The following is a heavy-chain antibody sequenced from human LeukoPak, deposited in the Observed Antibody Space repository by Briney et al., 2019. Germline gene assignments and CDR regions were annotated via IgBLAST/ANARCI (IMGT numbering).Heavy chain of an antibody. CDR2: INPNSGGT. V-gene: IGHV1-2*02. CDR3: ARDYYDSSGFGAFDI. J-gene: IGHJ3*02. D-gene: IGHD3-22*01. CDR1: GYTFTAYY. Sequence: ASVTVSCKASGYTFTAYYMHWVRQAPGQGLEWMGWINPNSGGTNYAQKFQGRVTMTRDTSISTAYMELSRLRSDDTAVYYCARDYYDSSGFGAFDIWGQGTMVTVSS.